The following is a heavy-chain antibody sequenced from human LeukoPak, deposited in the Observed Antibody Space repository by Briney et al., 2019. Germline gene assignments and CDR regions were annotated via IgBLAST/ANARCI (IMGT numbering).Heavy chain of an antibody. D-gene: IGHD3-22*01. CDR2: IYHSGGT. J-gene: IGHJ3*02. V-gene: IGHV4-4*02. Sequence: SGTLSLTCAVSGGSISSSTNWWSWVRQPPGKGLEWIGEIYHSGGTNYNPSLKSRVTISVDTSKNQFSLKLSSVTAADTAVYYCACLTTADAFDIWGQGTMVTVSS. CDR3: ACLTTADAFDI. CDR1: GGSISSSTNW.